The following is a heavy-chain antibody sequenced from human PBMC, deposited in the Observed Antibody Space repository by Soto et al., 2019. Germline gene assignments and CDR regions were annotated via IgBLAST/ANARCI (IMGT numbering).Heavy chain of an antibody. CDR3: ARGDCVGGTCYSLAGSFYYYMDV. Sequence: EVQLVESGGGLVQPGGSLRLSCAASGFTFSNYWMYWVRQAPGKGLEWVSRINSDGSVSSYADSVKGRLTISRDNVKNTLYLQMDSLRAEYTALYYCARGDCVGGTCYSLAGSFYYYMDVWGKGTTVTVFS. CDR2: INSDGSVS. D-gene: IGHD2-15*01. CDR1: GFTFSNYW. V-gene: IGHV3-74*02. J-gene: IGHJ6*03.